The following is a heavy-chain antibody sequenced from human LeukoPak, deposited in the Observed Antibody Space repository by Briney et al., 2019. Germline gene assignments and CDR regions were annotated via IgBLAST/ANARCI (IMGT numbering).Heavy chain of an antibody. J-gene: IGHJ4*02. CDR3: AREDGYCSGGNCYSYFDS. CDR1: GFTFSSSA. V-gene: IGHV3-7*01. Sequence: PEGSLRLSCAASGFTFSSSAMSWVRQAPGKGLEWVAYIKKTGSETYYVDSVKGRFTITRDNTRNSLFLQMYSLRAEDTAVYFCAREDGYCSGGNCYSYFDSWGQGTLVTVSS. CDR2: IKKTGSET. D-gene: IGHD2-15*01.